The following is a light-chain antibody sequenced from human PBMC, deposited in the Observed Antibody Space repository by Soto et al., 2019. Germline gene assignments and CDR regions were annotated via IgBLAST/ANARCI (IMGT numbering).Light chain of an antibody. CDR1: SSDVGGYDY. V-gene: IGLV2-14*01. Sequence: QSALTQPASVSGSPGQSIPISCTGTSSDVGGYDYVSWYQQHPGKAPKLMIYDVTNRPSGVSNRFSGSKSGNTASLTISGLQAEDEASYYCSSYTSSTSYVFGTGTKVTVL. CDR3: SSYTSSTSYV. CDR2: DVT. J-gene: IGLJ1*01.